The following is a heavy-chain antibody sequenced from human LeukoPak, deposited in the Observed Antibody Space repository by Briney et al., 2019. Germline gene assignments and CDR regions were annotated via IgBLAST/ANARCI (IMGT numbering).Heavy chain of an antibody. Sequence: ASVKVSCKASGYTFTGYYMHWVRQAPGQRLEWMGWINPNSGGTNYARKFQGRVTMTRDTSISTLYMELSRLTSDDTAVYYCARPDCSSTSCCFDYWGQGTLVTVSS. CDR2: INPNSGGT. CDR3: ARPDCSSTSCCFDY. V-gene: IGHV1-2*02. CDR1: GYTFTGYY. J-gene: IGHJ4*02. D-gene: IGHD2-2*01.